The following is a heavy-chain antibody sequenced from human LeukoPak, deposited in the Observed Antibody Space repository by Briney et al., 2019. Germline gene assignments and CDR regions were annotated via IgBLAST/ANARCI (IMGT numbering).Heavy chain of an antibody. Sequence: ASVKVSCKASGYTFTGYYMHWVRQAPGQGLEWMGWINPNSGGTNYAQKFQGRVTMTRDTSISTAYMELSRLRSDDTAVYYCARDLTLRVVVPAYWGQGTLVTVS. CDR2: INPNSGGT. J-gene: IGHJ4*02. V-gene: IGHV1-2*02. CDR3: ARDLTLRVVVPAY. CDR1: GYTFTGYY. D-gene: IGHD2-2*01.